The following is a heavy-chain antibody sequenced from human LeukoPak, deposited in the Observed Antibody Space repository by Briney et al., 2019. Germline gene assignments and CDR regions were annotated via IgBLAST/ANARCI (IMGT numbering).Heavy chain of an antibody. CDR2: INNSGSA. J-gene: IGHJ4*02. Sequence: SETLSLTCAVYGGSFSGYYWSWIRQPPGQGLEWNGEINNSGSANSNPTLNSRVTISVDTSNNHFSLKLSSVTAADTAVYYWSRVPTVDPSPFDYWGQGTLVTVSS. V-gene: IGHV4-34*01. D-gene: IGHD2-2*01. CDR3: SRVPTVDPSPFDY. CDR1: GGSFSGYY.